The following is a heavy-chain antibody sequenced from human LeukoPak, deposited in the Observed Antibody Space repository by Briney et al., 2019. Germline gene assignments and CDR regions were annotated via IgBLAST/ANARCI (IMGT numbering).Heavy chain of an antibody. CDR3: ARGGEYSRSSSTY. J-gene: IGHJ4*02. D-gene: IGHD6-6*01. CDR2: INPNSGGT. V-gene: IGHV1-2*02. Sequence: ASVKVSCKASGYTFTGYYMHWVRQAPGQGLEWMGWINPNSGGTNYAQKFQGRVTVTRDTSISTAYMELSTPRSDDTAVYYCARGGEYSRSSSTYWGQGTLVTVSS. CDR1: GYTFTGYY.